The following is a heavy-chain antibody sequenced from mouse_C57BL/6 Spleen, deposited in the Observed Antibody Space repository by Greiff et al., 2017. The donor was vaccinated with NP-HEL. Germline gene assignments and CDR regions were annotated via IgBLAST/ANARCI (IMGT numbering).Heavy chain of an antibody. CDR1: GYTFTDYY. CDR3: ARKGITTVVATEYFDV. V-gene: IGHV1-26*01. CDR2: INPNNGGT. Sequence: EVQLQQSGPELVKPGASVKISCKASGYTFTDYYMNWVKQSHGKSLEWIGDINPNNGGTSYNQKFKGKATLTVDKSSSTAYMELRSLTSEDSAVYYCARKGITTVVATEYFDVWGTGTTVTVSS. D-gene: IGHD1-1*01. J-gene: IGHJ1*03.